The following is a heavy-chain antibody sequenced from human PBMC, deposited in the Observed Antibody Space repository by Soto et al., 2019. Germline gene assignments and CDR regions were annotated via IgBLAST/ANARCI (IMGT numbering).Heavy chain of an antibody. CDR2: INAGNGNT. CDR1: GYTLTSYA. D-gene: IGHD3-22*01. J-gene: IGHJ4*02. V-gene: IGHV1-3*01. Sequence: ASVKVSCKASGYTLTSYAMHWVRQAPGQRLEWMGWINAGNGNTKYSQKFQGRVTITRDTSASTAYMELSSLRSEDTAVYYCARDVSNYDSSGYYPLDSWGQANLVTVSS. CDR3: ARDVSNYDSSGYYPLDS.